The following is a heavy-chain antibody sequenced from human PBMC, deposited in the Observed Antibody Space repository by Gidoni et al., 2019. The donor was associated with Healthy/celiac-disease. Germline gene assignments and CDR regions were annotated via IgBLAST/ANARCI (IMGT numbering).Heavy chain of an antibody. Sequence: EVQLVESGGGLVQPGGSLRISCAASGFTFSSYWMSWVRQAPGKGLKWVANIKQDGSEKYYVDSVKGRFTISRDNAKTSLYLQMNSLRAEDTAVYFCATDSLSIAVAGTDYWGQGTLVTVSS. D-gene: IGHD6-19*01. CDR1: GFTFSSYW. J-gene: IGHJ4*02. CDR3: ATDSLSIAVAGTDY. CDR2: IKQDGSEK. V-gene: IGHV3-7*01.